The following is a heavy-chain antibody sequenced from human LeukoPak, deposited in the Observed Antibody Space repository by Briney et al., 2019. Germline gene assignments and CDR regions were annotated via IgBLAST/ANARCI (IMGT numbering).Heavy chain of an antibody. CDR2: IYYSGST. Sequence: SQTLSLTCAVSGGSISSGGYSWSWIRQPPGKGLEWIGYIYYSGSTYYNPSLKSRVAISVDTSKNQFSLKLSSVTAADTAVYYCARQTGSGLFILPGGQGTLVTVSS. D-gene: IGHD3/OR15-3a*01. V-gene: IGHV4-30-4*07. CDR3: ARQTGSGLFILP. CDR1: GGSISSGGYS. J-gene: IGHJ4*02.